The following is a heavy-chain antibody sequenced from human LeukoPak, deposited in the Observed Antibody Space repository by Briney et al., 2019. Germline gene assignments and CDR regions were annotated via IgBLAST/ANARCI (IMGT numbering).Heavy chain of an antibody. V-gene: IGHV4-34*01. D-gene: IGHD2-15*01. CDR3: ARSPLLYCSGGSCLPFDY. CDR1: GGSFSGYY. Sequence: SETLSLTCAVYGGSFSGYYWSWIRQPPGKGLEWIGEINHSGSTNYNPSLKSRVTISVDTSKNQFSLKLSSVTAADTAVYYCARSPLLYCSGGSCLPFDYWGQGTLVTVSS. CDR2: INHSGST. J-gene: IGHJ4*02.